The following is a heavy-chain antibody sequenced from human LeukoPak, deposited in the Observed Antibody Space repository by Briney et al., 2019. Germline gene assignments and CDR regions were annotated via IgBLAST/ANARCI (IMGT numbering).Heavy chain of an antibody. Sequence: ASVKVSCKASGYTFTGFYMHWVRQAPGQGLEWVGWINPKDGATNYARKFQGWVAMTRDTSISTAYMELSNLRSDDTAVYYCARGGIAVHGYFDLWGRGTLVTVSS. CDR3: ARGGIAVHGYFDL. CDR1: GYTFTGFY. D-gene: IGHD6-19*01. V-gene: IGHV1-2*04. CDR2: INPKDGAT. J-gene: IGHJ2*01.